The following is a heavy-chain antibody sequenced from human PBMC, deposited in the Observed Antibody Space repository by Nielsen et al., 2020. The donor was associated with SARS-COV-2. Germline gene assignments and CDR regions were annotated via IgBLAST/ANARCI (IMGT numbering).Heavy chain of an antibody. D-gene: IGHD7-27*01. CDR1: GGSISSSSYY. Sequence: SETLSLTCTVSGGSISSSSYYWGWIRQPPGKGLEWIGSIYYSGSTYYNPSLKSRVTISVDTSKNQFSLKLSSVTAADTAVYYCARGKTGGLGSRQEAQRAKRLVGAFDIWGQGTMVTVSS. J-gene: IGHJ3*02. CDR2: IYYSGST. CDR3: ARGKTGGLGSRQEAQRAKRLVGAFDI. V-gene: IGHV4-39*07.